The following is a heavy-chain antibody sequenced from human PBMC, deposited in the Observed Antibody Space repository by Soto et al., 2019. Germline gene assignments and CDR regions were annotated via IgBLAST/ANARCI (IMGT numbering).Heavy chain of an antibody. CDR3: GIGARLLFSSFDV. V-gene: IGHV3-30-3*01. CDR1: GFTFTRST. J-gene: IGHJ3*01. Sequence: QVQLVESGGGVVQPGRSLRLSCAASGFTFTRSTLHWVRQAPGKGLEWVAIISNDGNNKYYADSVKGRFTISRDNSKNTLFLQMNSLRPDDTAVDYCGIGARLLFSSFDVWGQGTVVTVSS. CDR2: ISNDGNNK. D-gene: IGHD5-18*01.